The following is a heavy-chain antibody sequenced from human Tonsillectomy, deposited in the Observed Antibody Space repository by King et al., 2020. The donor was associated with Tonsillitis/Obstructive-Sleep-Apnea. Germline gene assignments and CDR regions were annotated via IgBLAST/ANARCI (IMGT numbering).Heavy chain of an antibody. CDR2: IDYSGST. CDR3: AREEPGMDAFDI. CDR1: GGSISSYY. J-gene: IGHJ3*02. V-gene: IGHV4-59*01. Sequence: QLQESGPGLVKPSENLSLTCTVSGGSISSYYWSWIRQPPGKELEWIGYIDYSGSTNYNPSLKSRVSISVDTSKNQFSLKLSSLTAAETAEYYCAREEPGMDAFDIWGQGTMVTVSS. D-gene: IGHD1-14*01.